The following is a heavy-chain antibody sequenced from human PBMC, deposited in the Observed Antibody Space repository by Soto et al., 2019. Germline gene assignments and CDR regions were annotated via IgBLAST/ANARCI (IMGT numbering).Heavy chain of an antibody. Sequence: GGSLRLSCAASGFTFSRFWMHWVRQAPGKGLVWVSRINTDGSSTTYADSVKGRFTISRDNAKNTLYLQMDSLRAEDTGVCYCTRDPGAYSSTWSFYFDSWGQGTLVTVSS. CDR1: GFTFSRFW. CDR2: INTDGSST. CDR3: TRDPGAYSSTWSFYFDS. J-gene: IGHJ4*02. V-gene: IGHV3-74*01. D-gene: IGHD6-13*01.